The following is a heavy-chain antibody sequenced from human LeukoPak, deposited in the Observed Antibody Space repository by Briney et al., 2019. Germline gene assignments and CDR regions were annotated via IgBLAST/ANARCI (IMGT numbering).Heavy chain of an antibody. CDR1: GYTLTELS. J-gene: IGHJ4*02. D-gene: IGHD3-3*01. CDR2: FDPEDGET. V-gene: IGHV1-24*01. Sequence: ASVKVSCKVSGYTLTELSMHWVRQAPGKGLEWIGGFDPEDGETIYAQKFQGRVTMTEDTSTDTAYMELSSLRSEDTAVYYCATQWTLDFWSGGIDYWGQGTLLTVSS. CDR3: ATQWTLDFWSGGIDY.